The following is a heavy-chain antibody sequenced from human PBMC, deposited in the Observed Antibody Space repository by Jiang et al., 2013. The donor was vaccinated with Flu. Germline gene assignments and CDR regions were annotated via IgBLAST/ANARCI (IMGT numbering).Heavy chain of an antibody. D-gene: IGHD6-19*01. V-gene: IGHV4-4*08. CDR3: ASLKNNNGWYGKYFFDY. CDR1: GGSMSSYY. Sequence: LLKPSETLSLTCTVSGGSMSSYYWSWIRQSPGKGLEWIGYVHSSGDTNYNPPLMSRLTISLDTSRNQFSLKLTSVTAADTAVYYCASLKNNNGWYGKYFFDYWGPGNPGHRLL. CDR2: VHSSGDT. J-gene: IGHJ4*02.